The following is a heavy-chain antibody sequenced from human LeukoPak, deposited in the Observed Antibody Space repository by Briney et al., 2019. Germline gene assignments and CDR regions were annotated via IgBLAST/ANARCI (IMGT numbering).Heavy chain of an antibody. Sequence: PGGSLRLSCAASGFTFSTYSMKWVRQAPGKGLEWVSFISSGSSTIYYADSVKGRFTISRDNAKNSLYLQMNSLRAEDTAVYYCAKDRLWFGELSFGMDVWGQGTTVTVSS. CDR3: AKDRLWFGELSFGMDV. D-gene: IGHD3-10*01. J-gene: IGHJ6*02. CDR2: ISSGSSTI. V-gene: IGHV3-48*01. CDR1: GFTFSTYS.